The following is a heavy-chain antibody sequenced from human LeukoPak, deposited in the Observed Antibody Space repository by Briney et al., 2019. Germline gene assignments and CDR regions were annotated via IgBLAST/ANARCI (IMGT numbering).Heavy chain of an antibody. CDR3: ACVLRYFDWLPYYFDY. J-gene: IGHJ4*02. D-gene: IGHD3-9*01. V-gene: IGHV4-34*03. CDR2: INHSGST. CDR1: AWSFCGYY. Sequence: PSETLSLTCAVYAWSFCGYYWGWIRKPPGKGLEWIGEINHSGSTNYNPSLKSRVTISVDTPNNQYSLKRSAETDADRPGYYLACVLRYFDWLPYYFDYWGQGALVTVSS.